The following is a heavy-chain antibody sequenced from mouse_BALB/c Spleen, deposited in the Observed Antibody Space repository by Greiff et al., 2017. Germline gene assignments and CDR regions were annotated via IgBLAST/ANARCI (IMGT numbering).Heavy chain of an antibody. CDR2: ISYSGST. Sequence: DVKLQESGPGLVKPSQSLSLTCTVTGYSITSDYAWNWIRQFPGNKLEWMGYISYSGSTSYNPSLKSRISITRDTSKNQFFLQLNSVTTEDTAAYYFSSCGNYFAWFAYWGQGTLVTVSA. V-gene: IGHV3-2*02. D-gene: IGHD2-1*01. CDR1: GYSITSDYA. CDR3: SSCGNYFAWFAY. J-gene: IGHJ3*01.